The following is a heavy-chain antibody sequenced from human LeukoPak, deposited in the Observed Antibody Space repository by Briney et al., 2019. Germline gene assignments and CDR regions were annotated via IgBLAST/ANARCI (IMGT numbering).Heavy chain of an antibody. Sequence: SETLSLTCTVSGGSISSYYWSWIRQPPGKGLEWIGEINHSGSTNYNPSLKSRVTISVDTSKNQFSLKLSSVTAADTAVYYCARRITMIVVYYYYYYMDVWGKGTTVTISS. V-gene: IGHV4-34*01. CDR1: GGSISSYY. D-gene: IGHD3-22*01. CDR3: ARRITMIVVYYYYYYMDV. J-gene: IGHJ6*03. CDR2: INHSGST.